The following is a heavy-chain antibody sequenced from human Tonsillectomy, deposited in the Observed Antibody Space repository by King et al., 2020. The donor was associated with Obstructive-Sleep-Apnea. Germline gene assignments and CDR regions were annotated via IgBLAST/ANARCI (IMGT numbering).Heavy chain of an antibody. J-gene: IGHJ2*01. CDR3: ARTVYDSSGYYPPYFDL. CDR2: TRNKVNSYTT. Sequence: VQLVESGGGLVQPGGSLRLSCAASGFTFSDHYMDWVRQAPGKGLEWVGRTRNKVNSYTTEYAASVKGRFAISRDDSKNSLYLQMNSLKTEDTAVYYCARTVYDSSGYYPPYFDLWGRGTLVTVSS. D-gene: IGHD3-22*01. CDR1: GFTFSDHY. V-gene: IGHV3-72*01.